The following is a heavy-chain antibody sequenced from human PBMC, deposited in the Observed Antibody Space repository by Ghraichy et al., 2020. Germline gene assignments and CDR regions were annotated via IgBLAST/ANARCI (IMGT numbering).Heavy chain of an antibody. V-gene: IGHV3-23*01. CDR2: ISGSGGST. D-gene: IGHD1-7*01. CDR1: GFTFSSYA. Sequence: GESLNISCAASGFTFSSYAMSWVRQAPGKGLEWVSAISGSGGSTYYADSVKGRFTISRDNSKNTLYLQMNSLRAEDTAVYYCAKDGETGTTWWYYYGMDVWGQGTTVTVSS. CDR3: AKDGETGTTWWYYYGMDV. J-gene: IGHJ6*02.